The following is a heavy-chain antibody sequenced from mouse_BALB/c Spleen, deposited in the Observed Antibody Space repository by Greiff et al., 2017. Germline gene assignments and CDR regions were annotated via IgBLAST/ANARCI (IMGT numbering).Heavy chain of an antibody. J-gene: IGHJ1*01. D-gene: IGHD1-1*01. CDR1: GYTFTDYN. Sequence: EVQLQQSGPELVKPGASVKISCKASGYTFTDYNMHWVKQSHGKSLEWIGYIYPYNGGTGYNQKFKSKATLTVDNSSSTAYMELRSLTSEDSAVYYCARGNHYYGSSHWYFDVWGAGTTVTVSS. CDR3: ARGNHYYGSSHWYFDV. CDR2: IYPYNGGT. V-gene: IGHV1S29*02.